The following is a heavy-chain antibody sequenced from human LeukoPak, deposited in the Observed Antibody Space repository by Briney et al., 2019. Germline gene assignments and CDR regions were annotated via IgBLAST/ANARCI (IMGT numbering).Heavy chain of an antibody. Sequence: SVKVSCKASGYTFTSYGISWVRQAPGQGLEWMGWISAYNGNTNYAQKLQGRVTMTTDTSTSTAYMELRSLRSDDTAVYYCARGAVDTAMVTVIDYWGQGTLVTVSS. V-gene: IGHV1-18*01. CDR1: GYTFTSYG. D-gene: IGHD5-18*01. J-gene: IGHJ4*02. CDR2: ISAYNGNT. CDR3: ARGAVDTAMVTVIDY.